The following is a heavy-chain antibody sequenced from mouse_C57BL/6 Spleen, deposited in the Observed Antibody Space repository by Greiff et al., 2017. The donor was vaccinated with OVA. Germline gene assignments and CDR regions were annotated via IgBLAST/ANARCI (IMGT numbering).Heavy chain of an antibody. Sequence: EVHLVESGGGLVKPGGSLKLSCAASGFTFSSYAMSWVRQTPEKRLEWVATISDGGSYTYYPDNVKGRFTISRDNAKNNLYLQMSHLKSEDTAMYYCARDLITTVVATDWYFDVWGTGTTVTVSS. J-gene: IGHJ1*03. CDR1: GFTFSSYA. CDR3: ARDLITTVVATDWYFDV. D-gene: IGHD1-1*01. V-gene: IGHV5-4*01. CDR2: ISDGGSYT.